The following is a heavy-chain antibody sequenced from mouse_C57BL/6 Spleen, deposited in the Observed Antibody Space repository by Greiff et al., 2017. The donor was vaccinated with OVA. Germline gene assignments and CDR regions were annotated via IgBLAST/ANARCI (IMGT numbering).Heavy chain of an antibody. J-gene: IGHJ4*01. CDR1: GYTFTDYN. CDR3: AEAYYRLGYAMDY. V-gene: IGHV1-22*01. CDR2: INPNNGGT. D-gene: IGHD2-12*01. Sequence: EVHLVESGPELVKPGASVKMSCKASGYTFTDYNMHWVKQSHGKSLEWIGYINPNNGGTSYNQKFMGKATLTVNKSSSTDYMELRSLTSEDSAVYYGAEAYYRLGYAMDYWGQGTSVTVSS.